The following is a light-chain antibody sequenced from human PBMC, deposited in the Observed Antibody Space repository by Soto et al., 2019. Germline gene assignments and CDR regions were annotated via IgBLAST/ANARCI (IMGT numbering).Light chain of an antibody. CDR2: DDN. CDR3: QSYDTSLSGYV. CDR1: TSNIGTRSD. V-gene: IGLV1-40*01. J-gene: IGLJ1*01. Sequence: QSVLTQPPSLSGAPGQRVTISCTGSTSNIGTRSDVHWFQQLPGTAPKLLIFDDNNRPSGVPDRFSGSKSGTSASLAITGLQAEDEADYYCQSYDTSLSGYVFGTGTKLTVL.